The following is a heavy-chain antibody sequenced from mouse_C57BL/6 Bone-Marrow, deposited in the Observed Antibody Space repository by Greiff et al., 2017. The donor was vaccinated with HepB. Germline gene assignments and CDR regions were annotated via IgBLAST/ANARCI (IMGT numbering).Heavy chain of an antibody. CDR2: IHPNSGST. V-gene: IGHV1-64*01. Sequence: QVQLQQSGAELVKPGASVKLSCKASGYTFTSYWMHRVKQRPGQGLEWIGMIHPNSGSTNYNEKFKSKSTLTVDKSSSTAYMQLSSLTSEDSAVYCCARSIRAWFAYWGQGTLVTVSA. J-gene: IGHJ3*01. CDR1: GYTFTSYW. CDR3: ARSIRAWFAY.